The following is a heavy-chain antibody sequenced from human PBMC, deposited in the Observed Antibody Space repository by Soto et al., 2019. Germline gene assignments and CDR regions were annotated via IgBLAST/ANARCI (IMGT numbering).Heavy chain of an antibody. D-gene: IGHD1-26*01. V-gene: IGHV3-33*01. Sequence: QVQRVESGGGVVQPGRSLRLSCAASGFTFSSYGMHWVRQAPGKWLEWVEVIWYDGSNKYDADSVKGLFTISRDNSKNTLYMKMNSLRADDTAGYYCARVSESGSYYGGLDYWGQGILVTVSS. CDR3: ARVSESGSYYGGLDY. J-gene: IGHJ4*02. CDR1: GFTFSSYG. CDR2: IWYDGSNK.